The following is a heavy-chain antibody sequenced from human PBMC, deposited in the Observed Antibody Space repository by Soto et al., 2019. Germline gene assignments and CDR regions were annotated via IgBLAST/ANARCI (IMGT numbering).Heavy chain of an antibody. J-gene: IGHJ4*02. D-gene: IGHD2-2*01. CDR3: ARASVVCSSTSCYSYDFWSGYHFDY. V-gene: IGHV1-69*13. CDR1: GGTFSSYA. Sequence: GASVKVSCKASGGTFSSYAISWVRQAPGQGLEWMGGIIPIFGTANYAQKSQGRVTITADESTSTAYMELSSLRSEDTAVYYCARASVVCSSTSCYSYDFWSGYHFDYWGQGTLVTVSS. CDR2: IIPIFGTA.